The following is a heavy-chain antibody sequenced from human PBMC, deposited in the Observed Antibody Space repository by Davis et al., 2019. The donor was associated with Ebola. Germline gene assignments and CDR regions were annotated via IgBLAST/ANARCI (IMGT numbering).Heavy chain of an antibody. CDR3: LYGMDV. J-gene: IGHJ6*02. CDR1: GFTFSSYA. V-gene: IGHV3-64*04. Sequence: GESLKISCSASGFTFSSYAMHWVRQAPGKGLEYVSAISSNGGSTYYADSVKGRFTISRDNAKNSLYLQMNSLRAEDTAVYYCLYGMDVWGQGTTVTVPS. CDR2: ISSNGGST.